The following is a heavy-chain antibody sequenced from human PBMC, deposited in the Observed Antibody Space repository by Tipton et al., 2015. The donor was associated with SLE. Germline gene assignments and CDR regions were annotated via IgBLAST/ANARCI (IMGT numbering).Heavy chain of an antibody. V-gene: IGHV4-59*01. CDR1: GGSISNYY. Sequence: TLSLTCTVSGGSISNYYWSWIRQPPGKGLEWIGYMHYSGSTNYNPSLRSRVTMSVDTSKNQFSLKLSSVTAADTAVYYCARGTVTTTPEAFDIWGQGTMVTVSS. CDR3: ARGTVTTTPEAFDI. J-gene: IGHJ3*02. CDR2: MHYSGST. D-gene: IGHD4-11*01.